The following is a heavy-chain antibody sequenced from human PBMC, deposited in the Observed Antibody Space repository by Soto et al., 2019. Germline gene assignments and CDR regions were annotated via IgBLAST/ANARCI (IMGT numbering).Heavy chain of an antibody. CDR1: GGSISSGYYY. Sequence: PSETLSLTCTVSGGSISSGYYYWSWIRQPPGKGLEWIGYIHNSGRTYYNPSLRSGLSISVDTSKKQLSLKLTSVTAAHTAVYYCARERLGADSSGDYWNYMDVWGQGTTVTVSS. CDR2: IHNSGRT. V-gene: IGHV4-30-4*01. CDR3: ARERLGADSSGDYWNYMDV. D-gene: IGHD3-22*01. J-gene: IGHJ6*02.